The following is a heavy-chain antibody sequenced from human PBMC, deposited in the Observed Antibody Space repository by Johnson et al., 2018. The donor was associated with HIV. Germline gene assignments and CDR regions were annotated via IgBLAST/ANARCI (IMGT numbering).Heavy chain of an antibody. J-gene: IGHJ3*02. Sequence: VQLVESGGGLVQPGGSLRLTCAASGFTVSSNYMSWVRQAPGKGLEWVSVIYSGGSTYYAASVKGRFTISRDNSKNTLYLQMNSLRAEDTAVYYCARDKGIAAAATDDAFDIWGQGTMVTVSS. D-gene: IGHD6-13*01. CDR3: ARDKGIAAAATDDAFDI. V-gene: IGHV3-66*01. CDR1: GFTVSSNY. CDR2: IYSGGST.